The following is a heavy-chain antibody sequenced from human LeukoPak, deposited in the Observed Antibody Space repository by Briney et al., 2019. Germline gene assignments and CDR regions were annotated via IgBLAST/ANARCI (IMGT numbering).Heavy chain of an antibody. Sequence: ASVKVSCKASGYTFTRHYMNWVRQAPGQGLEWMGKINPSSGGTGYAQKFQGRVTMTRDTSTSTVYMELTSLRSEDTAVYYCARDGLYCTNGVCSSDVWGQGTLVTVSS. CDR1: GYTFTRHY. D-gene: IGHD2-8*01. CDR2: INPSSGGT. V-gene: IGHV1-46*01. CDR3: ARDGLYCTNGVCSSDV. J-gene: IGHJ3*01.